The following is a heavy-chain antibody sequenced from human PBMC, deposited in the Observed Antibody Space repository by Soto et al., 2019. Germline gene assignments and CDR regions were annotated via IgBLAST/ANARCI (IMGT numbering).Heavy chain of an antibody. Sequence: QVQLQESGPGLVKPSQTLSLTCIVSGGSISSGDYYWSWVRQPPGKGLVWIGYIYYSGSTYYNPSLKSRVTISADTSKNQFSLKLSYLTAADTAVYYCARAKGLLTVTTSWFAPWGQGTLVTVSS. D-gene: IGHD4-17*01. V-gene: IGHV4-30-4*01. CDR3: ARAKGLLTVTTSWFAP. CDR1: GGSISSGDYY. CDR2: IYYSGST. J-gene: IGHJ5*02.